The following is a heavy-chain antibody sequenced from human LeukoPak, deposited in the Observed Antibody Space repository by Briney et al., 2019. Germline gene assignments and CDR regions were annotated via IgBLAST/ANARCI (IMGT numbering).Heavy chain of an antibody. J-gene: IGHJ6*02. CDR2: ICGRGTTK. Sequence: GGSLRLSCAASGFDFNTYEMNWVRQAPGKGLEWVSYICGRGTTKYYADSVKGRFTISRDYAEKSLYLQMNDLRAEDTAVYYCARGVHFTYYYYGMDVWGQGTTVTVSS. CDR1: GFDFNTYE. CDR3: ARGVHFTYYYYGMDV. V-gene: IGHV3-48*03.